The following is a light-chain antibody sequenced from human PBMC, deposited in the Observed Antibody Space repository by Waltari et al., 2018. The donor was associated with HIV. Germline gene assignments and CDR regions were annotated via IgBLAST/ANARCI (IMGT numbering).Light chain of an antibody. Sequence: EIMMTQSPATLSVSPGARDTLSCRASQSVSSNLAWYQQRPGQAPRLLIYGASTRATGIPARFSGNGSGTEFSLTISSLQSEDFAVYYCQQYHNWPPLTFGGGTKVEIK. CDR2: GAS. V-gene: IGKV3-15*01. CDR1: QSVSSN. CDR3: QQYHNWPPLT. J-gene: IGKJ4*01.